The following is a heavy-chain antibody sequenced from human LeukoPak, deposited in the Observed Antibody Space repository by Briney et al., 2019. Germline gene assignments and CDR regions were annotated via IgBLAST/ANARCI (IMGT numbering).Heavy chain of an antibody. CDR3: ARELDDAFDI. CDR2: IYYSGST. J-gene: IGHJ3*02. D-gene: IGHD1-1*01. CDR1: GGSISSYY. Sequence: SETLSLTCTVSGGSISSYYWSWIRQPPGKGLEWIGYIYYSGSTNYNPSLKSRVTISVDTSKNQFSLKLSSVIAADTAVYYCARELDDAFDIWGQGTMVTVSS. V-gene: IGHV4-59*01.